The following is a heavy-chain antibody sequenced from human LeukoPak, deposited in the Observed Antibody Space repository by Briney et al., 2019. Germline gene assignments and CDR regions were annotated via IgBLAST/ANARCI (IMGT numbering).Heavy chain of an antibody. CDR3: ASGTVAGADY. V-gene: IGHV1-69*05. Sequence: VASVKVSCKASGGTFSSYAISWVRQAPGQGLEWMGGIIPIFGTANYAQKFQGRVTITTDESTSTAYMELSSLRSEDTAVYYCASGTVAGADYWGQGTLVTVSS. CDR1: GGTFSSYA. CDR2: IIPIFGTA. D-gene: IGHD6-19*01. J-gene: IGHJ4*02.